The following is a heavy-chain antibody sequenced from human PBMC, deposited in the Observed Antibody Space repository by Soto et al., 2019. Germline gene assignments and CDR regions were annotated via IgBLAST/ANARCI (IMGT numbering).Heavy chain of an antibody. CDR2: ITWNSRVL. V-gene: IGHV3-9*01. CDR1: GLSFDDFA. Sequence: PGGSLRLSCVGTGLSFDDFAMHWARQAPGKGLEWVSGITWNSRVLAYADSVKGRFTISRDNARNSLYLQMDSLRDEDTALYYCAKGRYDFWSPYYFDSWGQGTLVTVSS. J-gene: IGHJ4*02. CDR3: AKGRYDFWSPYYFDS. D-gene: IGHD3-3*01.